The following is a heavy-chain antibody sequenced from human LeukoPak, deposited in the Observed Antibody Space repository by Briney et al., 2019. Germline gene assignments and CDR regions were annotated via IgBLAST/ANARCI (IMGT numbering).Heavy chain of an antibody. J-gene: IGHJ4*02. CDR2: IYHSGST. V-gene: IGHV4-38-2*02. CDR1: GYSISSGYY. CDR3: ARDQNYAFGGNLFPRNRRDYYFDY. Sequence: SETLSLTCTVSGYSISSGYYWGWIRQPPGKGLEWIGSIYHSGSTYYNPSLKSRVTISVDTSKNQFSLKLSSVTAADTAVYYCARDQNYAFGGNLFPRNRRDYYFDYWGQGTLVTVSS. D-gene: IGHD4-23*01.